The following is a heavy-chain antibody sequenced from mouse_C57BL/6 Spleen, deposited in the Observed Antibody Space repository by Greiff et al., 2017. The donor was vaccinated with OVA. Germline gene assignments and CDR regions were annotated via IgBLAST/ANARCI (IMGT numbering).Heavy chain of an antibody. CDR2: IRNKANNHAT. Sequence: LQQSGGGLVQPGGSMKLSCAASGFTFSDAWMDWVRQSPEKGLEWVAEIRNKANNHATYYAESVKGRFTISRDDSKSSVYLQMNSLRAEDTGIYYCTRLLRYYYAMDYWGQGTSVTVSS. J-gene: IGHJ4*01. CDR1: GFTFSDAW. V-gene: IGHV6-6*01. CDR3: TRLLRYYYAMDY. D-gene: IGHD1-1*01.